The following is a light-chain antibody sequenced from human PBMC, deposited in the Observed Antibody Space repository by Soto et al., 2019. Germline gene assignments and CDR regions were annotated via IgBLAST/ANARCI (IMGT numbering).Light chain of an antibody. V-gene: IGKV3-20*01. CDR2: ETS. J-gene: IGKJ4*01. Sequence: EVVLTQSPCALSLSPGERATLSCRASHSVDSSYVAWYQQRPGQPPRLLIYETSSRATGIPARFSGSGSGTDFTLTVSRLEPEDFAVYFCQQYGSYPITFGGGTQVEIK. CDR1: HSVDSSY. CDR3: QQYGSYPIT.